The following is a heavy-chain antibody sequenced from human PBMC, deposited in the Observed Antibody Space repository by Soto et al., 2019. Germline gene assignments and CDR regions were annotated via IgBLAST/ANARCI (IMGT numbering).Heavy chain of an antibody. Sequence: QVQLVQSGAEVKKPGASVKVSCKTSGDTFGTYAVNWLRQGPGQGLEWMVGIIPMFGTSNYAQRFQGRVTITADDSASTVYMELNSLKSEDTAVYYCARGYTSTWCLDSWGQGTLVTVSS. D-gene: IGHD6-13*01. CDR1: GDTFGTYA. CDR2: IIPMFGTS. V-gene: IGHV1-69*12. CDR3: ARGYTSTWCLDS. J-gene: IGHJ4*02.